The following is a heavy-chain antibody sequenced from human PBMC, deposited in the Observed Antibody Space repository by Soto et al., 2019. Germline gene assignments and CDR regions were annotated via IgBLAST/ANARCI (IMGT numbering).Heavy chain of an antibody. D-gene: IGHD3-16*01. CDR2: IYYTGST. CDR3: ASGGNWFDP. V-gene: IGHV4-61*08. J-gene: IGHJ5*02. Sequence: ILSLTCTVSGGSVNSDDYYWTWIRQPPGRGLEWIGYIYYTGSTNYNPSLKSRVNISVDTSRKQFSLKLSSVTAADTAVYYCASGGNWFDPWGQGVLVTVSS. CDR1: GGSVNSDDYY.